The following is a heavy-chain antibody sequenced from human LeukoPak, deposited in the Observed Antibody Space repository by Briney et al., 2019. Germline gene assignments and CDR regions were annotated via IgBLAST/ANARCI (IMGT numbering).Heavy chain of an antibody. D-gene: IGHD3-16*01. CDR2: IDSSGDT. Sequence: SETLFLTCSVSGRSITIHHWSWIRQPPGKGLEWIGFIDSSGDTSYNPYFQSRVTISTDTSKKKFSLRLTSVTAADTAIYYCAKGWRGDHFDYCGQGTLVIVAS. J-gene: IGHJ4*02. CDR3: AKGWRGDHFDY. CDR1: GRSITIHH. V-gene: IGHV4-59*11.